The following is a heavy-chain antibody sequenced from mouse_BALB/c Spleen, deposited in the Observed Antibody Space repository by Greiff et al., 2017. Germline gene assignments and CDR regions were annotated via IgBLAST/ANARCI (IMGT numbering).Heavy chain of an antibody. J-gene: IGHJ3*01. Sequence: EVKLEESGPGLVKPSQSLSLTCTVTGYSITSDYAWNWIRQFPGNKLEWMGYISYSGSTSYNPSLKSRISITRDTSKNQFFLQLNSVTTEDTATYYCARGAYYGNYAWFAYWGQGTLVTVSA. D-gene: IGHD2-10*01. V-gene: IGHV3-2*02. CDR3: ARGAYYGNYAWFAY. CDR1: GYSITSDYA. CDR2: ISYSGST.